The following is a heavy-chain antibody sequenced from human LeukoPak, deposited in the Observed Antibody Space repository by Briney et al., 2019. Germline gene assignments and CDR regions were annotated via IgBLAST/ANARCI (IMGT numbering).Heavy chain of an antibody. CDR1: GGSISSGGYS. V-gene: IGHV4-30-2*01. Sequence: SQTLSLTCAVSGGSISSGGYSWSWIRQPPGKGLEWIGYIYHSGSTYYNPCLKSRVTISVDRSKDQFSLKLSSVTAGDTAVYYCARGILPGTFDYWGQGTLVTVSS. D-gene: IGHD3-9*01. CDR2: IYHSGST. J-gene: IGHJ4*02. CDR3: ARGILPGTFDY.